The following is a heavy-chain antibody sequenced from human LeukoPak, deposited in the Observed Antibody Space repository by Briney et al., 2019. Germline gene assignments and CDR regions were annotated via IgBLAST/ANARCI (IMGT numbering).Heavy chain of an antibody. J-gene: IGHJ4*02. Sequence: SETLSLTCTVSGGSISSGGYYWSWIRQHPGKGLEWIGYIYYSGSTYYNPSLKSRVTISVDTSKNQLSLKLSSVTAADTAVYYCARAAPVLRFLEWFPDYWGQGTLVTVSS. CDR3: ARAAPVLRFLEWFPDY. V-gene: IGHV4-31*03. D-gene: IGHD3-3*01. CDR1: GGSISSGGYY. CDR2: IYYSGST.